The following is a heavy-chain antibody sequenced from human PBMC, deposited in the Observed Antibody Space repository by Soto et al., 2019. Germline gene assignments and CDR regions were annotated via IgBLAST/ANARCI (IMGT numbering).Heavy chain of an antibody. CDR3: ARYCSSTSCYTPGAFDI. Sequence: GGSLRLSCAASGFTFSSYGMHWVRQATGKGLEWVSAIGTAGDTYYPGSVKGRFTISRENAKNSLYLQMNSLRAGDTAVYYCARYCSSTSCYTPGAFDIWGQGTMVTVSS. CDR1: GFTFSSYG. J-gene: IGHJ3*02. V-gene: IGHV3-13*01. CDR2: IGTAGDT. D-gene: IGHD2-2*02.